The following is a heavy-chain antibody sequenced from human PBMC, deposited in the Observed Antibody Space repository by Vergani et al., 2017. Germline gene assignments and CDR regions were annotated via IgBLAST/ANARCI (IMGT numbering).Heavy chain of an antibody. D-gene: IGHD5-12*01. Sequence: QVQLQESGPGLVKPSETLSLTCAVSGYSISSGYYWGWIRQPPGKGLEWNGSIYHSGSTYYNPSLKSRVTISVDTSKTQFSLKLSSVTAADTAVYYCARRSGGHDGAGFDYWGRGTLVTVSS. CDR3: ARRSGGHDGAGFDY. V-gene: IGHV4-38-2*01. CDR1: GYSISSGYY. J-gene: IGHJ4*02. CDR2: IYHSGST.